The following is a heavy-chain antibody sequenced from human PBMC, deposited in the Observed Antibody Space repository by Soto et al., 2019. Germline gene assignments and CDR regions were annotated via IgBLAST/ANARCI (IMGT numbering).Heavy chain of an antibody. CDR2: IASDGKDK. CDR3: AKDGAIAAADYFFDY. V-gene: IGHV3-30*18. Sequence: GGSLRLSCAASGFTFSNYAIHWVCQAPGKGLEWVAVIASDGKDKRYADSVKGRFTISRDNSKNTVYLQMNSLRGEDTAVYYCAKDGAIAAADYFFDYWGQGSLVTVSS. D-gene: IGHD6-13*01. CDR1: GFTFSNYA. J-gene: IGHJ4*02.